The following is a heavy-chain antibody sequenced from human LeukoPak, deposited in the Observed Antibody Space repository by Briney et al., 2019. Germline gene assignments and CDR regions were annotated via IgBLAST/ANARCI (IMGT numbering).Heavy chain of an antibody. CDR3: ARGGYTIYRSRTPNMDV. D-gene: IGHD3-3*01. CDR1: GGSISSSNYY. V-gene: IGHV4-39*07. Sequence: SETLSLTCTVSGGSISSSNYYWGWIRQPPGKGLEWIGSIYYSGSTHYSPSLKSRVTISVDTSKNQFSLKLSSVTAADTAVYYCARGGYTIYRSRTPNMDVWGKGTTVTVSS. J-gene: IGHJ6*03. CDR2: IYYSGST.